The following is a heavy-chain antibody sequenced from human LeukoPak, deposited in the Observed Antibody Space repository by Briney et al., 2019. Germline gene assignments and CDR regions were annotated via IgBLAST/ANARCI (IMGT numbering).Heavy chain of an antibody. D-gene: IGHD6-19*01. CDR1: GFTFISYA. V-gene: IGHV3-30*04. CDR3: ARVSKPNSSGWVLYYYYYMDV. J-gene: IGHJ6*03. Sequence: PGGSLRLSCAASGFTFISYAIHWVRQAPGKGLEWVAVISFHGTDSFYADSVKGRFTISRDNSKNTLYLQMSSLRADDTAVYYCARVSKPNSSGWVLYYYYYMDVWGKGTTVTISS. CDR2: ISFHGTDS.